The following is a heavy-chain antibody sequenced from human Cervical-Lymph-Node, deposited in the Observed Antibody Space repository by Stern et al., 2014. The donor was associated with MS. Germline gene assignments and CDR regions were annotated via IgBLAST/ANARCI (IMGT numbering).Heavy chain of an antibody. Sequence: VQLVESGPGLVKPLQTLSLTCTVSGGSVSSGGYFWNWIRQHPGKGLEWIGHVYYSGSIAYNPSLKSRVTISVDTSKNQFSLRLRSVTAADTALYYCARNPALWYFDLWGRGTLAAVSS. CDR3: ARNPALWYFDL. D-gene: IGHD3-3*02. CDR2: VYYSGSI. J-gene: IGHJ2*01. V-gene: IGHV4-31*03. CDR1: GGSVSSGGYF.